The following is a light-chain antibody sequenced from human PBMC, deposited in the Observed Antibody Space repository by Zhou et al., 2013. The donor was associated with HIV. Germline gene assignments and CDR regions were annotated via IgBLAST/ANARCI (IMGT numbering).Light chain of an antibody. J-gene: IGKJ1*01. V-gene: IGKV1-33*01. CDR1: QDITKD. CDR2: DAS. Sequence: DIVMTQSPSSLSASVGDNVTITGQASQDITKDLSWYHQKPGKVPKVLIYDASTLDSGVPLRFNGSGSGTEFTLTINNLQPEDVGIYFCQQFDNLPWTFGQGTKVGIK. CDR3: QQFDNLPWT.